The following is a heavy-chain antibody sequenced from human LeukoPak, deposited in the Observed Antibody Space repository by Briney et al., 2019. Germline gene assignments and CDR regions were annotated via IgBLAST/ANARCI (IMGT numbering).Heavy chain of an antibody. V-gene: IGHV3-30*03. CDR1: GFTFNSYG. D-gene: IGHD3-9*01. CDR2: ISYDGSNK. Sequence: PGRSLRLSCAASGFTFNSYGMHWVRQAPGRGLEWVAVISYDGSNKRYADSVKGRFSISRDNSKSTLYLQMSSLRTEDTAVYYCASGVMRRYFDWLPLDYWGQGTLVTVSS. J-gene: IGHJ4*02. CDR3: ASGVMRRYFDWLPLDY.